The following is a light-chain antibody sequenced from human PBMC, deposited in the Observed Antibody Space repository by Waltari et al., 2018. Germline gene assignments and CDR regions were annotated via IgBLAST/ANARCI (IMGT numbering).Light chain of an antibody. V-gene: IGKV3-11*01. J-gene: IGKJ4*01. CDR2: DAS. CDR3: QQRSDWLALT. Sequence: EIVLTQSPATLSFSPGESAPLSCRASQSVSSYLAWYQQKPGQAPRLLIYDASNRATGIPARFSGSGSGTDFTLTISSLEPEDFAVYYCQQRSDWLALTFGGGTKVEIK. CDR1: QSVSSY.